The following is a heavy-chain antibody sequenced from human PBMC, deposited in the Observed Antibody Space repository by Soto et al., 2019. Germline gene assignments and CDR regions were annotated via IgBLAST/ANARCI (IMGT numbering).Heavy chain of an antibody. J-gene: IGHJ3*02. Sequence: SETLSLTCTVSGGSISSSSYYWGWIRQPPGKGLEWIGSIYYSGSTYYNPSLKSRVTMSVDRSKNQFSLKLSSVTAADTAVYYCARATPQPPAFDIWGQGTMVTVSS. CDR3: ARATPQPPAFDI. CDR1: GGSISSSSYY. CDR2: IYYSGST. V-gene: IGHV4-39*07.